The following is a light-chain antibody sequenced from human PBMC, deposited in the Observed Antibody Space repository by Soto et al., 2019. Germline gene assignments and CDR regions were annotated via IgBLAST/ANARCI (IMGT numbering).Light chain of an antibody. J-gene: IGLJ2*01. V-gene: IGLV1-44*01. Sequence: QSVLTQPPSASGTPGQRVTISCSGSNSNIGSNTVNWYQHPPGTAPKLLIYSNNQRPSGVPERFSGSKSGTSASLAISGLQSEDEADYYCAAWDDSLNGYVLFGGGTKLTVL. CDR1: NSNIGSNT. CDR3: AAWDDSLNGYVL. CDR2: SNN.